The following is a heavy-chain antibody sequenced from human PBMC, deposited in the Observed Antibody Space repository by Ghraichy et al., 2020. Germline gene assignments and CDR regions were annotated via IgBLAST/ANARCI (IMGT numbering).Heavy chain of an antibody. V-gene: IGHV4-61*01. CDR2: IYYSGST. CDR1: GGSVSSGSYY. CDR3: ARDLRYYGSGSRKSAFDY. D-gene: IGHD3-10*01. Sequence: SETLSLTCTVSGGSVSSGSYYWSWIRQPPGKGLEWIGYIYYSGSTNYNPSLKSRVTISVDTSKNQFSLKLSSVTAADTAVYYCARDLRYYGSGSRKSAFDYWGQGTLVTVSS. J-gene: IGHJ4*02.